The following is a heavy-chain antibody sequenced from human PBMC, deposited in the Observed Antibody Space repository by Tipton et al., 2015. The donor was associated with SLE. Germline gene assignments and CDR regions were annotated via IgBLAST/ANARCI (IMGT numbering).Heavy chain of an antibody. Sequence: SLRLSCAASGFTFSSYALSWVRQAPGKGLEWVSAISGSGGSTYYEDPVNGRFASSRDNSKNTLYLQMNSLRAEDTAVYYCARAVGQQLVSLDYWGQGTLVTVSS. D-gene: IGHD6-13*01. CDR3: ARAVGQQLVSLDY. CDR2: ISGSGGST. CDR1: GFTFSSYA. V-gene: IGHV3-23*01. J-gene: IGHJ4*02.